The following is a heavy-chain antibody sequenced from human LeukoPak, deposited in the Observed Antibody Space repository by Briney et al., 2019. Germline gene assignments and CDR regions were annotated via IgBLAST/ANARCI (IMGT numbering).Heavy chain of an antibody. CDR1: GFTFSSYA. D-gene: IGHD4-23*01. Sequence: GGSLRLSCAASGFTFSSYAMHWVRQAPGKGLEWVAVISYDGSNKYYADSVKGRFTISRDNSKNTLYLQMNSLRAEDTAAYYCARTTVVTPRAFDIWGQGTMVTVSS. CDR2: ISYDGSNK. J-gene: IGHJ3*02. V-gene: IGHV3-30-3*01. CDR3: ARTTVVTPRAFDI.